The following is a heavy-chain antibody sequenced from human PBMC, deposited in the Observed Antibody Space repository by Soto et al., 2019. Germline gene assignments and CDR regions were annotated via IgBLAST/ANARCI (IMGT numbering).Heavy chain of an antibody. V-gene: IGHV4-34*01. Sequence: SETLSLTCAVYGGSFSGYYWSWIRQPPGKGLEWIGEINHSGSTNYNPSLKSRVTISVDTSKNQFSLKLSSVTAADTAVYYCARVPYYYDSSGYRVAWFDYWGQGTLVTVSS. CDR1: GGSFSGYY. CDR3: ARVPYYYDSSGYRVAWFDY. D-gene: IGHD3-22*01. J-gene: IGHJ4*02. CDR2: INHSGST.